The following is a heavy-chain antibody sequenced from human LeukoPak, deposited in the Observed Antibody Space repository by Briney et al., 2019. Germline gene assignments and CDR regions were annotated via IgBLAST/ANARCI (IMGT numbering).Heavy chain of an antibody. CDR1: GFTFDDYA. CDR2: ISWNSGSI. V-gene: IGHV3-9*01. J-gene: IGHJ6*03. CDR3: AKGSLLTGSCYMDV. Sequence: GRSLRLSCAASGFTFDDYAMNWVRQAPGKGLEWVSGISWNSGSIGYADSVKGRFTISRDNAKNSLYLQMNSLRAEDTALYYCAKGSLLTGSCYMDVWGKGTTVTVSS. D-gene: IGHD1-20*01.